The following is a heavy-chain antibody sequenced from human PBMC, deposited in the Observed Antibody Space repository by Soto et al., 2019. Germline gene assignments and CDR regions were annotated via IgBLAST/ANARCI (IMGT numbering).Heavy chain of an antibody. J-gene: IGHJ6*02. CDR2: IKQDGSEK. Sequence: GGSLRLSCAASGFTFSSYWMTWVRQAPGKGLEWVANIKQDGSEKYYVDSVKGRFTISRDNAKNSLYLQMNSLRAEDSAVYYCEREYAFLEWLLKENYYYYGMDVWGQGNTVTVSS. CDR1: GFTFSSYW. CDR3: EREYAFLEWLLKENYYYYGMDV. D-gene: IGHD3-3*02. V-gene: IGHV3-7*01.